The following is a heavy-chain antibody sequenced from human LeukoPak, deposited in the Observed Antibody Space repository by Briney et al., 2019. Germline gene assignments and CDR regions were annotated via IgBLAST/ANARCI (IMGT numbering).Heavy chain of an antibody. D-gene: IGHD5-18*01. V-gene: IGHV3-74*01. CDR1: GFSFSSYW. J-gene: IGHJ4*02. CDR3: SSELGIQPWSQYY. Sequence: AGSLTLSCAASGFSFSSYWRHWVRQVPGKGLVWVSYINSDGSNTNYADSVRGRCTTSRDNAKNTLYLQMDSLRAEETGVYFCSSELGIQPWSQYYWGRGTLVTVSS. CDR2: INSDGSNT.